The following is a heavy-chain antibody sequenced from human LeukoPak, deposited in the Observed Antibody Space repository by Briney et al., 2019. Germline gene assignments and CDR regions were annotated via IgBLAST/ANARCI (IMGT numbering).Heavy chain of an antibody. J-gene: IGHJ6*03. Sequence: NPGGSLRLSCAASGFTFSIYSVTWVRQAPGKGLEWVASISSTSRYIYYADSVRGRFNTSRDNAQSLAYLQMNSLRAEDTAVYYCARLDRADYSTSPVPYYNYYMNAWDKGTTVIVSS. V-gene: IGHV3-21*06. CDR3: ARLDRADYSTSPVPYYNYYMNA. CDR1: GFTFSIYS. CDR2: ISSTSRYI. D-gene: IGHD6-13*01.